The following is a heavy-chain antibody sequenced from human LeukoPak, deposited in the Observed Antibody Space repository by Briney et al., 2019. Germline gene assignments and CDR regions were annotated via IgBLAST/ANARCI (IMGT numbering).Heavy chain of an antibody. V-gene: IGHV1-69*04. CDR2: IIPLVGIS. D-gene: IGHD2-2*01. J-gene: IGHJ4*02. CDR3: ARDDAHYSLKRGDS. CDR1: GGTFSNYA. Sequence: SVKVSCKVAGGTFSNYAISWVRQAPGQGLEWMGRIIPLVGISKSAQRFQGRVTITADKLTCTAYMELNSLRSEDTAVYYCARDDAHYSLKRGDSWGQGTLVTVPP.